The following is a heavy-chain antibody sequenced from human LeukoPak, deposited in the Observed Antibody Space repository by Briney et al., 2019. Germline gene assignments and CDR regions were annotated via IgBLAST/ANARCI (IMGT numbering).Heavy chain of an antibody. Sequence: SETLSLSCAVYGGSFSGYYWSWIRQPPGKGLEYIGEINHSGSTNYNPSLKSRVTISVDKSKNQFSLKLSSVTAADTAVYYCARDLGRGKSVDYWGQGTLVTVSS. D-gene: IGHD1-26*01. CDR3: ARDLGRGKSVDY. CDR1: GGSFSGYY. J-gene: IGHJ4*02. V-gene: IGHV4-34*01. CDR2: INHSGST.